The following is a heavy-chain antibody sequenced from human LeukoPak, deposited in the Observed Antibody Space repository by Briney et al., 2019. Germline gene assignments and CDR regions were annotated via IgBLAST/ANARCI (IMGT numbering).Heavy chain of an antibody. Sequence: SETLSLTCTVSGGAISSYYWSWIRQPPGKGLEWIGYIYYSGSTNYNPSLKSRVTISVDTSKNQFSLKLSSVTAADTAVYYCARSVEGYCRGGSCYYYSYYMDVWGKGTTVTVSS. CDR1: GGAISSYY. CDR2: IYYSGST. CDR3: ARSVEGYCRGGSCYYYSYYMDV. D-gene: IGHD2-15*01. J-gene: IGHJ6*03. V-gene: IGHV4-59*01.